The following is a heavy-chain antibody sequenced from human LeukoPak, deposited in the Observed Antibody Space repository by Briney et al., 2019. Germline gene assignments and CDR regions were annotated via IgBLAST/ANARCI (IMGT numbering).Heavy chain of an antibody. CDR2: IYHSGRT. D-gene: IGHD3-22*01. CDR3: AADSGYYDSSGYVNY. Sequence: WVRQMPGKGLEWIKNIYHSGRTCNNPSLKSRVSISVDRSKNQFSLKLSSVTAADTAVHYCAADSGYYDSSGYVNYWGQGTLVTVSS. J-gene: IGHJ4*02. V-gene: IGHV4-30-2*01.